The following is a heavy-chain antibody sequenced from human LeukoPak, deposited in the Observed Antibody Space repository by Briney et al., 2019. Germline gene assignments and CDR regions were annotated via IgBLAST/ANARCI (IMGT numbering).Heavy chain of an antibody. Sequence: GGSLRLSCAASGFTFSSYAMSWVRQAPGKGLEWVSAISGSGGSTYYADSVKGRFTISRDNSKNTLYLQMNSLRAEDTAVYYCAKSYRSNYYDSSGYSTDYWGQGTLVTVSS. CDR1: GFTFSSYA. V-gene: IGHV3-23*01. J-gene: IGHJ4*02. D-gene: IGHD3-22*01. CDR2: ISGSGGST. CDR3: AKSYRSNYYDSSGYSTDY.